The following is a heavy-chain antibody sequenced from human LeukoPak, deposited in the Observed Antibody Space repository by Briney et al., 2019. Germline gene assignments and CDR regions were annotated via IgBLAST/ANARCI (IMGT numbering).Heavy chain of an antibody. V-gene: IGHV4-61*02. Sequence: PSQTLSLTCTVSGGSISSGSYYWSWIRQPAGKGLEWIGRIYTSGSTNYNPSLKSRVTISVDTSKNQFSLKLSSVTAADTAVYYCARGPGTTDDYWGQGTLVTVSS. D-gene: IGHD1-7*01. CDR2: IYTSGST. J-gene: IGHJ4*02. CDR3: ARGPGTTDDY. CDR1: GGSISSGSYY.